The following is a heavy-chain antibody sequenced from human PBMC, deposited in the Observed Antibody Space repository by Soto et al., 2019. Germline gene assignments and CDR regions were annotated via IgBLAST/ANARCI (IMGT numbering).Heavy chain of an antibody. CDR1: GFTFNIYA. CDR3: ATVHNTSRSFDY. CDR2: TGATGRTT. D-gene: IGHD1-20*01. Sequence: GGSLRLSCAASGFTFNIYAMTWVRQAPGKGLEWVSTTGATGRTTYYSDAVKGRFTVSRDNSKNTLDLQMSNLRAEDTAVYYCATVHNTSRSFDYWGQVTLVTVSS. J-gene: IGHJ4*02. V-gene: IGHV3-23*01.